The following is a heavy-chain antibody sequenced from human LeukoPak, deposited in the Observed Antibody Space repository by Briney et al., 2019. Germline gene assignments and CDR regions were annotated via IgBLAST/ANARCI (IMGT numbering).Heavy chain of an antibody. D-gene: IGHD3-22*01. CDR3: ARGLDTYYFDSSGYYHGDY. J-gene: IGHJ4*02. CDR2: INPNSGGT. Sequence: ASVKVSCKASGYTFIGYYIHWVRQAPGQGLEWMGRINPNSGGTNYAQRFQGRVTMTRDTSISTAYMELSRLRSGDTAVYYCARGLDTYYFDSSGYYHGDYWGQGTLVTVSS. V-gene: IGHV1-2*06. CDR1: GYTFIGYY.